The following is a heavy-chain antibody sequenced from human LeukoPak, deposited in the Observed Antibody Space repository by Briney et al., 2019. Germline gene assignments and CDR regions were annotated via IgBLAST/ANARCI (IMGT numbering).Heavy chain of an antibody. Sequence: PSETLSLTCTVSGGYISSYSWSWIRQPPGKGLEWIGSIYHSGSTYYNPSLKSRVTIAVETSKNQFSLKLSSVTAADKAVYYCARSCRILDIVATIRARLGGNGFDIWGQGTMVTVSS. CDR2: IYHSGST. V-gene: IGHV4-59*12. CDR1: GGYISSYS. CDR3: ARSCRILDIVATIRARLGGNGFDI. D-gene: IGHD5-12*01. J-gene: IGHJ3*02.